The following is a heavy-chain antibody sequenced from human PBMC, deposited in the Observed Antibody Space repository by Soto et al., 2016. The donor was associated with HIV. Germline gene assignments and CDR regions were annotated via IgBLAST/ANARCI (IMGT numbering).Heavy chain of an antibody. Sequence: QVQLVQSGPEVKKPGASVKVSCKASGYTFTSYGISWVRQAPGQGLEWMGGIVVVFGTPNYAQKFQGRVTITADESTSTAYMDLNSLTSDDTAVYYCAREGGVPGAFDFWGQGTMVTVSS. CDR1: GYTFTSYG. D-gene: IGHD3-16*01. CDR2: IVVVFGTP. J-gene: IGHJ3*01. V-gene: IGHV1-69*01. CDR3: AREGGVPGAFDF.